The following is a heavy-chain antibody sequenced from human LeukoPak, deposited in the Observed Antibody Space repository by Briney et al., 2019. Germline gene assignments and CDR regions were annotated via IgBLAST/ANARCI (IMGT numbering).Heavy chain of an antibody. J-gene: IGHJ4*02. CDR3: ARDRGSRCYFDY. D-gene: IGHD1-26*01. V-gene: IGHV3-48*03. Sequence: GGSLRLSCAASGFTFSSYEMNWVRQAPGKGLEWVSYISSSGSTIYYADTVKGRFTISRDNAKNSLYLQMNSLRAEDTAVYYCARDRGSRCYFDYWGQGTLVTVSS. CDR1: GFTFSSYE. CDR2: ISSSGSTI.